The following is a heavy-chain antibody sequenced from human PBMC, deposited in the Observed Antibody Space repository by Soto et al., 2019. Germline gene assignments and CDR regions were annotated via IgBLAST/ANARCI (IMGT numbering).Heavy chain of an antibody. D-gene: IGHD3-16*02. CDR1: GASISSFY. J-gene: IGHJ4*02. CDR2: MYYSGRT. Sequence: QVLLQESGPGLVKPSETLSLTCNISGDSITVSGASISSFYWSWIRQSPERGPEWIGHMYYSGRTTYNPSLKSRVSIASDMAKNHLSLQVTSVTAADTAVYYCARDRGYLDYFWGTYRSRGYFEIWGQGTLVTVSS. V-gene: IGHV4-59*01. CDR3: ARDRGYLDYFWGTYRSRGYFEI.